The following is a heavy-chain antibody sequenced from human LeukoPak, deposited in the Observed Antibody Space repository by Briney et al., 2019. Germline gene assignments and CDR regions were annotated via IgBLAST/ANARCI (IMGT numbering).Heavy chain of an antibody. Sequence: GGSLTLSCAASGFTFSDYYMSWLRQAPGKGLEWVAKINQDGSVKYYVDSVKGRFTISRDNAEKSLYLQMNSLRGEDTAVYYCARAAAETGSFRDNWFDPWGQGTLVTVSS. CDR1: GFTFSDYY. CDR3: ARAAAETGSFRDNWFDP. J-gene: IGHJ5*02. CDR2: INQDGSVK. D-gene: IGHD3-9*01. V-gene: IGHV3-7*01.